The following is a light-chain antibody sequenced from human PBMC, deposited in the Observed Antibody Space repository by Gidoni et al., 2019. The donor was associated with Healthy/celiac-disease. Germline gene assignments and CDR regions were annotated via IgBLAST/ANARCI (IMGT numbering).Light chain of an antibody. V-gene: IGKV3-15*01. J-gene: IGKJ4*01. CDR3: HQYRNWPSRT. Sequence: EVVMPQSPSLVSVSPGDKATLTCRASQAINSNLAWYQQRPGQAPRLLIYGASTRATGIPARFRGSGSGTEFTLTISSLQFEDFAVYYCHQYRNWPSRTFGGGTKVDIK. CDR1: QAINSN. CDR2: GAS.